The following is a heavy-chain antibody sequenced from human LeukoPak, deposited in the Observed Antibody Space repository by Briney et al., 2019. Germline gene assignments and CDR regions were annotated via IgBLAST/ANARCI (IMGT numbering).Heavy chain of an antibody. CDR2: MNPNSGNT. CDR3: ARGRQLLWFGELHDAFDI. V-gene: IGHV1-8*03. J-gene: IGHJ3*02. Sequence: ASVKVSCKASGYTFTSYDINWVRQATGQGLEWMGWMNPNSGNTGYAQKFQGRVTITRNTSISTAYMELSSLRSEDPALYYCARGRQLLWFGELHDAFDIWGQGTMVTVSS. D-gene: IGHD3-10*01. CDR1: GYTFTSYD.